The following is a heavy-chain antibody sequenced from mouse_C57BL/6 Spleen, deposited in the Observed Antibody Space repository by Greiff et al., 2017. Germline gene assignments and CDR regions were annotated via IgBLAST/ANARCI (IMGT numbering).Heavy chain of an antibody. CDR1: GYTFTDYN. CDR2: INPNNGGT. V-gene: IGHV1-18*01. D-gene: IGHD3-2*02. J-gene: IGHJ3*01. Sequence: EVQLQQSGPELVKPGASVKIPCKASGYTFTDYNMDWVKQSHGKSLEWIGDINPNNGGTNYNQKFKGKATLTVDKSSSTAYMELRSLTSEDTAVYYCATVDSSGFAFAYWGQVTLVTVSA. CDR3: ATVDSSGFAFAY.